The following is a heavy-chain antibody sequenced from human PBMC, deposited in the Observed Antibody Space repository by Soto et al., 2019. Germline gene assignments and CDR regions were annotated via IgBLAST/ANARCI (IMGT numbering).Heavy chain of an antibody. Sequence: GGSLRLSCVVSGFTFSNFAMSWVRQAPGKGLEWVPTLTGSSGVTYYADSVKGRFAISRDNSRNTLSLHMNSLTAEDTAVYYCAKGGAAYGLLTHDYWGQGTRVTVSS. J-gene: IGHJ4*02. V-gene: IGHV3-23*01. D-gene: IGHD3-9*01. CDR3: AKGGAAYGLLTHDY. CDR2: LTGSSGVT. CDR1: GFTFSNFA.